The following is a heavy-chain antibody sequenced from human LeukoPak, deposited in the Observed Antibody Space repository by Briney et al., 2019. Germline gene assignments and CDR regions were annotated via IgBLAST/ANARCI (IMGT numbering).Heavy chain of an antibody. CDR1: GGSISSSSYY. J-gene: IGHJ4*02. CDR2: INHSGST. Sequence: SETLSLTCTVPGGSISSSSYYWGWIRQPPGKGLEWIGEINHSGSTNYNPSLKSRVTISVDTSKNQFSLKLSSVTAADTAVYSCARGRYGDYERYFDYWGQGTLVTVSS. CDR3: ARGRYGDYERYFDY. D-gene: IGHD4-17*01. V-gene: IGHV4-39*07.